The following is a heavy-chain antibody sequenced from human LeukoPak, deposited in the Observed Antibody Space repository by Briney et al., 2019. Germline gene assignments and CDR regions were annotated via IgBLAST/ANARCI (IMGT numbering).Heavy chain of an antibody. Sequence: GGSLRLSCAASGFTFSSYGMHWVRQAPGKGLEWVAFIRYDGSNKYYADSVKGRFTISRDNSKNTLYLQMNSLRAEDTAVYYCAGIAVAGPGVDYWGQGTLVTVSS. D-gene: IGHD6-19*01. CDR2: IRYDGSNK. V-gene: IGHV3-30*02. CDR3: AGIAVAGPGVDY. CDR1: GFTFSSYG. J-gene: IGHJ4*02.